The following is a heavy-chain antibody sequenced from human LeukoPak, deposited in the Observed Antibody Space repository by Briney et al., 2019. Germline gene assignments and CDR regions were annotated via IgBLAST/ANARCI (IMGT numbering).Heavy chain of an antibody. CDR1: GYTFTSYD. D-gene: IGHD3-22*01. J-gene: IGHJ3*02. Sequence: ASVKVSCKASGYTFTSYDINWVRQAPGQGLEWMGWMNPNSGNTGYAQKFQGRVTMTRNTSISTAYMELSSLRSEDTAVYYCARFYYDSTPSAFDIWGQGTMVTVSS. V-gene: IGHV1-8*01. CDR3: ARFYYDSTPSAFDI. CDR2: MNPNSGNT.